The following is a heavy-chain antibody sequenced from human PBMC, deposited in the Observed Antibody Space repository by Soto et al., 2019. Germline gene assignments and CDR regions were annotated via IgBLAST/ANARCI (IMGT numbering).Heavy chain of an antibody. V-gene: IGHV4-31*03. CDR2: IYYSGST. D-gene: IGHD3-3*01. Sequence: PSETLSLTCTVSGGSISSGGYYWSWIRQHPGKGLEWIGYIYYSGSTYYNPSLKSRVTISVDTSKNQFSLKLSSVTAADTAVYYCARAPYDFWSGYYRYYFDYWGQGTLVTVSS. CDR3: ARAPYDFWSGYYRYYFDY. J-gene: IGHJ4*02. CDR1: GGSISSGGYY.